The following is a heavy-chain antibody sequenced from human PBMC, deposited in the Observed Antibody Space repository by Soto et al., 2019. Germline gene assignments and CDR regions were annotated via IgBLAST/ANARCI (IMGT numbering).Heavy chain of an antibody. CDR1: GYTFTSYD. Sequence: ASVKVSCKASGYTFTSYDINWVRQATGQGLEWMGWMNPNSGNTGYAQKFQGRVTMTRNTSISTAYMELSSLRSEDTAVYYCARVLRFLEWLFPPLADYYYYGMDVWGQGTKVTVSS. J-gene: IGHJ6*02. CDR2: MNPNSGNT. V-gene: IGHV1-8*01. CDR3: ARVLRFLEWLFPPLADYYYYGMDV. D-gene: IGHD3-3*01.